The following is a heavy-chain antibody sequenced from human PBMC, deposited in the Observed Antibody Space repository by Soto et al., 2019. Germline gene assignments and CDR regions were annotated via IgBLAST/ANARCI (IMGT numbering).Heavy chain of an antibody. CDR2: IYYSGNI. Sequence: PSETLSLTCTVSGDSINNFYWSWIRQPPGKGLEWIGCIYYSGNIKYNPSLKSRFTISGDTSKKQISLRLSSVTATDTAVYYCARISVASRYMDVWGKGATVTVSS. V-gene: IGHV4-59*08. CDR3: ARISVASRYMDV. J-gene: IGHJ6*03. CDR1: GDSINNFY. D-gene: IGHD5-12*01.